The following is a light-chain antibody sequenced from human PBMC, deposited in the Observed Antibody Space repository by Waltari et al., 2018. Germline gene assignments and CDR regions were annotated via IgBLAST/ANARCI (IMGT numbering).Light chain of an antibody. V-gene: IGKV3-11*01. Sequence: DIVLTQSPAILSLSPGESASLSCRARQGVLNYFAWYQQKPGQAPRILIYDLSNRATDIPVRFSGSGFATDFTLTISSLEPEDFAVYYCQQRRALPLTFGGGTKVEIK. CDR3: QQRRALPLT. CDR1: QGVLNY. J-gene: IGKJ4*01. CDR2: DLS.